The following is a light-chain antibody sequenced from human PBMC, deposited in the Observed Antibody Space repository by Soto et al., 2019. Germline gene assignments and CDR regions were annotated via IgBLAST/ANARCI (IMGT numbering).Light chain of an antibody. CDR1: QSVSSY. CDR3: QQYNDWPLT. Sequence: EIVLTQSPSTLSLSPGERATLSCRASQSVSSYLAWYQQKPGQAPRLLIYDASNRATGIPARFSGSGSGTDFTLTISSLEPEDFATYCCQQYNDWPLTFGGGTKVDIK. V-gene: IGKV3-11*01. CDR2: DAS. J-gene: IGKJ4*01.